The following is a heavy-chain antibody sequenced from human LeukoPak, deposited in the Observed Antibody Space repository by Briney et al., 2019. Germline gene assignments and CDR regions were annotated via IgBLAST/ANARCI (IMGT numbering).Heavy chain of an antibody. J-gene: IGHJ4*02. V-gene: IGHV1-69*06. CDR1: GGTFSSYA. Sequence: SVKVSCKASGGTFSSYAISWVRQAPGQGLEWMGGIIPIFGRANYAQKFQGRVTITADKSTSTAYMELSSLRSEDTAVYYCARVRKDTAMVFDYWGQGTLVTVSS. CDR2: IIPIFGRA. D-gene: IGHD5-18*01. CDR3: ARVRKDTAMVFDY.